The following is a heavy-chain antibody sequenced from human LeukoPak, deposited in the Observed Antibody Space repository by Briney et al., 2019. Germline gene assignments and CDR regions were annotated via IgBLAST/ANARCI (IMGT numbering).Heavy chain of an antibody. CDR3: ARSLGSSWHHLDNWFDP. D-gene: IGHD6-13*01. Sequence: GESLKISCKGSGYSFTSYWVGWVRQMPGKGLEWMGIIYPGDSDTRYSPSFQGQVTISADKSISTAYLQWSSLKASDTAMYYCARSLGSSWHHLDNWFDPWGQGTLVTVSS. V-gene: IGHV5-51*01. CDR1: GYSFTSYW. J-gene: IGHJ5*02. CDR2: IYPGDSDT.